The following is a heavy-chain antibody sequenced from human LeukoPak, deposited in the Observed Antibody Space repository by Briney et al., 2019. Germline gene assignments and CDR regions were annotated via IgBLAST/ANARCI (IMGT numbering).Heavy chain of an antibody. V-gene: IGHV3-7*01. CDR1: VFTFNRCW. D-gene: IGHD2-21*02. CDR3: TSWGDTTAEYFQR. J-gene: IGHJ1*01. CDR2: INPDGRDT. Sequence: QPGGSLRLSCVVSVFTFNRCWMKWVRQVPWKGREWVAHINPDGRDTYYVDSVKGRFTISRDNAQNSMYLQMNSLRVEDTAVYYCTSWGDTTAEYFQRWGQGTLVTVSS.